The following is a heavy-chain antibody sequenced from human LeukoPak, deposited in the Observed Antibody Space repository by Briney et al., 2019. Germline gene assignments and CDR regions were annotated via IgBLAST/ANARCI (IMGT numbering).Heavy chain of an antibody. Sequence: SETLSLTCTVSGGSISSYYWSWIRQPPGKGLEWIGYIYYSGSTNYNPSLKSRVTISVDTSKNQFSLKLSSVTAADTAVYYCANAKLGIFYYYGMDVWGQGTTVTVSS. D-gene: IGHD7-27*01. CDR1: GGSISSYY. J-gene: IGHJ6*02. CDR3: ANAKLGIFYYYGMDV. CDR2: IYYSGST. V-gene: IGHV4-59*01.